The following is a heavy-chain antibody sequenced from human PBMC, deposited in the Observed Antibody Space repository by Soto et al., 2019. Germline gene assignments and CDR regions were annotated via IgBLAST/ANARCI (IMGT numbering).Heavy chain of an antibody. V-gene: IGHV3-23*01. CDR1: GGTFSSYA. J-gene: IGHJ3*02. D-gene: IGHD2-8*01. CDR3: ANLGTGILLVYPDAFDI. Sequence: GETLRLSCAASGGTFSSYARSWVRQAPGKGLEWVSAISGSGGSTYYADSVKGRFTISRDNSKNTLYLQMNRLRAEDTAVYYCANLGTGILLVYPDAFDIWGQGTMVTVSS. CDR2: ISGSGGST.